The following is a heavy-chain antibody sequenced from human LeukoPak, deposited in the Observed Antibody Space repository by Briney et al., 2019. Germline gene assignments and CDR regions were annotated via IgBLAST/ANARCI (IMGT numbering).Heavy chain of an antibody. D-gene: IGHD3-3*01. Sequence: ASVTVSCKASGYTFTSYGISWVRQAPGQGLEWMGWISAYNSNTNYAQKLQGRVTMTTATSTSTAYMELRSLRSDDTAVYYCARGGRSDFWSGYSYYFDYWGQGTLVTVSS. V-gene: IGHV1-18*01. CDR3: ARGGRSDFWSGYSYYFDY. J-gene: IGHJ4*02. CDR2: ISAYNSNT. CDR1: GYTFTSYG.